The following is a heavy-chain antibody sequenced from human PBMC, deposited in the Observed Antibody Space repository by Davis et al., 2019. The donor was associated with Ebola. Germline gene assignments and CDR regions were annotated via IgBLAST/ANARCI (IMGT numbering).Heavy chain of an antibody. CDR1: GGSISSYY. CDR2: IYYSGST. J-gene: IGHJ4*02. V-gene: IGHV4-59*08. CDR3: AHFEAVAGLDY. Sequence: PSETLSLTCTVSGGSISSYYWSWIRQPPGKGLEWIGYIYYSGSTNYNPSLKSRVTISVDTSKNQFSLKLSSVTAADTAVYYCAHFEAVAGLDYWGQGTLVTVSS. D-gene: IGHD6-19*01.